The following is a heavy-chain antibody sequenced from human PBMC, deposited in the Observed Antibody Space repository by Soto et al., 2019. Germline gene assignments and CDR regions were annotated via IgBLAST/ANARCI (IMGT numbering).Heavy chain of an antibody. D-gene: IGHD2-2*01. CDR1: GFTFSGYA. CDR3: AKVIVVVPAAIEYYGMAV. V-gene: IGHV3-23*01. Sequence: GGSMRLSCAASGFTFSGYAMSSVRQAPGKGLEWVSAISGSGGSTYYADSVKGRFTISRDNSKNTLYLQMNSLRAEDTAVYYCAKVIVVVPAAIEYYGMAVWGQGTTVTVSS. J-gene: IGHJ6*02. CDR2: ISGSGGST.